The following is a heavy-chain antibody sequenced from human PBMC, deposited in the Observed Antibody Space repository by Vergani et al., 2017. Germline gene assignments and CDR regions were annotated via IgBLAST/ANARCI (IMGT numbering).Heavy chain of an antibody. CDR1: GGSFSGYY. CDR2: INHSGST. CDR3: ARGNPGWFDP. Sequence: QVQLQQWGAGLLKPSETLSLTCAVYGGSFSGYYWSWIRQPPGKGLEWIGEINHSGSTNYNPSLKSRVTISVDTSKNQFTLKLSSVTAAETALYYCARGNPGWFDPWGQGTLVTVSS. V-gene: IGHV4-34*01. J-gene: IGHJ5*02.